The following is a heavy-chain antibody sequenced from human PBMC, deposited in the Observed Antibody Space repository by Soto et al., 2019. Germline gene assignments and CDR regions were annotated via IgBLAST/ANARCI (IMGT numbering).Heavy chain of an antibody. Sequence: WGSLRLSCAASGFTFSNFAMSWVRQAPGKGLEWVSVISGGGSTTYYADSVKGRFTISRDNSKNTLYLQMDSLRAEDTALYYCAKAMSTPSRPRNYFDYWGQGTLVTVSS. CDR3: AKAMSTPSRPRNYFDY. CDR2: ISGGGSTT. D-gene: IGHD6-6*01. V-gene: IGHV3-23*01. J-gene: IGHJ4*02. CDR1: GFTFSNFA.